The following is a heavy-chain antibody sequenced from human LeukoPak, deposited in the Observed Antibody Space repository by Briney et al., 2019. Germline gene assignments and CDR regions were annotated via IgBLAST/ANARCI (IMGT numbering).Heavy chain of an antibody. J-gene: IGHJ6*02. D-gene: IGHD5-18*01. Sequence: ASVKVSCKASGYTFTSYAMHWVRQAPGQRLEWMGWINAGNGNTKYSQKFQGRVTITRDTSASTAYMELSSLRSEDTVVYYCASVQGYSYGYDYYYYYGMDVWGQGTTVTVSS. V-gene: IGHV1-3*01. CDR1: GYTFTSYA. CDR2: INAGNGNT. CDR3: ASVQGYSYGYDYYYYYGMDV.